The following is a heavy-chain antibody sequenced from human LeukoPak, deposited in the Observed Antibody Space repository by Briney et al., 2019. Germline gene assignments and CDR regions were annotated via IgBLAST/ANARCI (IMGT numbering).Heavy chain of an antibody. CDR2: INPNSGDT. J-gene: IGHJ6*02. CDR3: ARDARPNYYDSSGYLDV. CDR1: GYTFTGYY. D-gene: IGHD3-22*01. V-gene: IGHV1-2*06. Sequence: ASVTVSCKASGYTFTGYYVHWVRQAPGQGLEWMGRINPNSGDTNYAQKFQGRVTMTRDTSISTAYMELSRLRSDDTAVYYCARDARPNYYDSSGYLDVWGQGTTVTVSS.